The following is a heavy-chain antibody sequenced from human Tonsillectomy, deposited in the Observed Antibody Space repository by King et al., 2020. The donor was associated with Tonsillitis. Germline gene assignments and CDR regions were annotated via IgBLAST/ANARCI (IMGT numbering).Heavy chain of an antibody. J-gene: IGHJ3*02. CDR3: AREVRDGYNGYAFDI. CDR1: GYTFTGYY. Sequence: QLVQSGAEVKKPGASVKVSCKTSGYTFTGYYMHWVRQAPGQGLEWMGWIKPNSGDTNYAQRFQGRVTMSRDTSISTAYMELSRLRSDDTAVYYCAREVRDGYNGYAFDIWGQGTMVTVSS. D-gene: IGHD5-24*01. CDR2: IKPNSGDT. V-gene: IGHV1-2*02.